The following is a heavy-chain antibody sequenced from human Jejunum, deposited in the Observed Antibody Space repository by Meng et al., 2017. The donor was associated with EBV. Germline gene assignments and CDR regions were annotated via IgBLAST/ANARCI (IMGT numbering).Heavy chain of an antibody. D-gene: IGHD3-16*01. V-gene: IGHV4-4*02. CDR2: IFHAGNT. CDR3: ARGSHYTWDV. Sequence: QVPLQGSGPGMVKPSGPPSLTCGVSGDSIISTDTWWSWVRQPPGKGLEWIGEIFHAGNTNYNPSLKSQVTMSVDTSKNQFSLNLSSVTAADSAVYYCARGSHYTWDVWGQGTLVTVSS. CDR1: GDSIISTDTW. J-gene: IGHJ4*02.